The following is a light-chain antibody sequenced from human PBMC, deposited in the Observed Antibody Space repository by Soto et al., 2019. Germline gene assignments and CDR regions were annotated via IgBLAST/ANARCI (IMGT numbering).Light chain of an antibody. Sequence: EIVMTQSPATLSVSPGERATLSCRASQSVSRDLAWYQQKPGQAPRLLIYDISTRATGIPTRFSGSGSGTEFTLTISSLQSGDFAVYYCQQYNDWPLTFGGGTKVEIK. CDR1: QSVSRD. CDR2: DIS. V-gene: IGKV3D-15*01. CDR3: QQYNDWPLT. J-gene: IGKJ4*01.